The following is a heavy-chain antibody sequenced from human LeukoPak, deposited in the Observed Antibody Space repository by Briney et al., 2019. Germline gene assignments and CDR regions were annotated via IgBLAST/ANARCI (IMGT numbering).Heavy chain of an antibody. CDR2: INPSSGGT. D-gene: IGHD2-15*01. CDR1: GYTFTGYY. J-gene: IGHJ5*02. CDR3: ARVDLGYCSGGSCYGQYNWFDP. V-gene: IGHV1-2*02. Sequence: ASVEVSCKASGYTFTGYYMHWVRQAPGQGLEWMGWINPSSGGTNYAQKFQGRVTMTRDTSISTAYMELSRLRSDDTAVYYCARVDLGYCSGGSCYGQYNWFDPWGQGTLVTVSS.